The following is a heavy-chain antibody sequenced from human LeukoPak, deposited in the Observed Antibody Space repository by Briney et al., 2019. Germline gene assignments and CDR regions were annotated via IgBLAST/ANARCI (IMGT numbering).Heavy chain of an antibody. J-gene: IGHJ4*02. CDR3: ATTTIRLGY. CDR1: GGSISRSSRY. Sequence: PSETLSLTCTVSGGSISRSSRYWGWIRQPPGKGLEWIGSIFYSGNTYDNPSLKSRVTISVDTPKNQFSLKLSSVTAADTAVYYCATTTIRLGYWGQGTLVTVSS. V-gene: IGHV4-39*07. CDR2: IFYSGNT. D-gene: IGHD1-26*01.